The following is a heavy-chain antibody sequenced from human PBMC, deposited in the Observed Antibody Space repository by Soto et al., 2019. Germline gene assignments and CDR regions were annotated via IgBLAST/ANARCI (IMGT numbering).Heavy chain of an antibody. CDR1: GGSFSGYY. D-gene: IGHD7-27*01. CDR2: INHSGST. J-gene: IGHJ6*03. V-gene: IGHV4-34*01. CDR3: ARAAQTTLGTRGPAYYYHYLDV. Sequence: QVQLQQWGAGLLKPSETLSLTCAVYGGSFSGYYWSWIRQPPGKGLEWIGEINHSGSTNYNPSLKSRVTISVYTPKNRFSLKLSSVPAADTAVYYYARAAQTTLGTRGPAYYYHYLDVWGKGTTVTVSS.